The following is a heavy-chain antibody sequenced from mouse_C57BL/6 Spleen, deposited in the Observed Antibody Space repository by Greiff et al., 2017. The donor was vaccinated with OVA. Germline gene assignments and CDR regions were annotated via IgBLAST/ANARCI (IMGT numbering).Heavy chain of an antibody. Sequence: QVQLQQSGPELVKPGASVKISCKASGYAFSSSWMNWVKQRPGTGLEWIGRIYPGDGDTNYNGKFKGKATLTADKSSSTAYMQLSSLTSEDSAVYFCALYYGSSFHWYFDVWGTGTTVTVSS. CDR3: ALYYGSSFHWYFDV. D-gene: IGHD1-1*01. CDR2: IYPGDGDT. CDR1: GYAFSSSW. J-gene: IGHJ1*03. V-gene: IGHV1-82*01.